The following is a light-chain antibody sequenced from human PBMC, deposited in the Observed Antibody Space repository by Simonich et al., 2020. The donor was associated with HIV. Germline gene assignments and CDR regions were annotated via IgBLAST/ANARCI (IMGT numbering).Light chain of an antibody. Sequence: QSALTQPASVSGSPGQSITISCPGTSSDVGGYNYVSWYQQHPGKAPKLRIFDVGKRPSGFANRFSGSKSGNTASLTISGLQAEDEADYYCSSYTSSSTLVFGGGTKLTVL. CDR3: SSYTSSSTLV. V-gene: IGLV2-14*01. J-gene: IGLJ3*02. CDR1: SSDVGGYNY. CDR2: DVG.